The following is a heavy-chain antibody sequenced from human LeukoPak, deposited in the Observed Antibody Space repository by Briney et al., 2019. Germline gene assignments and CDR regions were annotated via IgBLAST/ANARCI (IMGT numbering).Heavy chain of an antibody. Sequence: GGSLRLSCSASGFTFNRFYLHWVRQAPGKGLEFVSHISSNGATTYYADSVKGRFTISRDNSKNTLYLQMSSLRADDTAVYYCAMVPAAIKGVVYFDYWGQGTLVTVSS. CDR3: AMVPAAIKGVVYFDY. V-gene: IGHV3-64D*06. CDR1: GFTFNRFY. D-gene: IGHD2-2*02. J-gene: IGHJ4*02. CDR2: ISSNGATT.